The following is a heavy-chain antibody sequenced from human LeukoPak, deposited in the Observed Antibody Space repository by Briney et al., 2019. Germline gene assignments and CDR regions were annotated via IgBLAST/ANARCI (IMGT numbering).Heavy chain of an antibody. D-gene: IGHD1-26*01. CDR3: ARSDGGSYYFDY. V-gene: IGHV3-33*01. CDR2: IWYDGSNK. Sequence: GSLRLSCAASGFTFSSYGMHWVRQAPGKGLEWVAVIWYDGSNKYYTDSVKGRFTISRDNSKNTLYLQMNSLRAEDTAVYYCARSDGGSYYFDYWGQGTLVTVSS. J-gene: IGHJ4*02. CDR1: GFTFSSYG.